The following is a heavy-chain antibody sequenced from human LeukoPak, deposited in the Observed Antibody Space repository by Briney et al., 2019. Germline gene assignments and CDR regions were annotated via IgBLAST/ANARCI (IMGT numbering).Heavy chain of an antibody. CDR1: GFTFSAYG. V-gene: IGHV3-30*02. CDR3: AKVAAAAGSGEGNWFDP. CDR2: IRYDGSNK. D-gene: IGHD6-13*01. J-gene: IGHJ5*02. Sequence: AGGSLRLSCAASGFTFSAYGMHWVRQAPGKGLEWVAFIRYDGSNKYYADSVKGRFTISRDNSKNTLYLQMNSLRAEDTAVYYCAKVAAAAGSGEGNWFDPWGQGTLVTVSS.